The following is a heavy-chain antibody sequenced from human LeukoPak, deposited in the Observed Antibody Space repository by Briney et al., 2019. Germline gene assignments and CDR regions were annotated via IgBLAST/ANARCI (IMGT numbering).Heavy chain of an antibody. D-gene: IGHD2-2*02. Sequence: GGSLRLSCAASGFTFSSYGMSWVRQAPGKGLEWVSAISGSGGSTHYADSVKGRFSISRDNSKNTMYLLMNSLRAEDTAVYYCAKPLFEMYCSSTSCYSPFDYWGQGTLVTVSS. J-gene: IGHJ4*02. CDR2: ISGSGGST. CDR3: AKPLFEMYCSSTSCYSPFDY. V-gene: IGHV3-23*01. CDR1: GFTFSSYG.